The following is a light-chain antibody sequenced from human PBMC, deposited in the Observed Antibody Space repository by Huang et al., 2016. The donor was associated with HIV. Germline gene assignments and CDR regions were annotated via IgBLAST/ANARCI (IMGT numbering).Light chain of an antibody. CDR2: AAS. J-gene: IGKJ1*01. CDR3: HQLNSYPPT. CDR1: QGISSY. Sequence: IQLTQSPSSLSASIGDRVTITCRASQGISSYLAWYQQKPGKAPNLLIYAASTMQSGVPSRFSRSGSETEVALTISSLQPGEVSTYYCHQLNSYPPTFGQGTKVEIK. V-gene: IGKV1-9*01.